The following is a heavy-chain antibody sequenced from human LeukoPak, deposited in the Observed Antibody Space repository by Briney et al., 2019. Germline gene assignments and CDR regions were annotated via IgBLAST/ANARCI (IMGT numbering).Heavy chain of an antibody. Sequence: SETLTLTCAVYGGTFSGYYWSWIRQPPGKGLEWIGEINHSGSTNYNPSLQSRVTISVDTSKNQFSLKLSSVTAADTAVYYCASSTVNYYGMDVWGQGTTVTVSS. CDR2: INHSGST. CDR1: GGTFSGYY. J-gene: IGHJ6*02. V-gene: IGHV4-34*01. CDR3: ASSTVNYYGMDV. D-gene: IGHD4-17*01.